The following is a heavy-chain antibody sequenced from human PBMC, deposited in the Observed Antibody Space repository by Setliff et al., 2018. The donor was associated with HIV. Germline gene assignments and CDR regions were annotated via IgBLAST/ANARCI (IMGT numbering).Heavy chain of an antibody. J-gene: IGHJ4*02. V-gene: IGHV3-23*01. CDR3: ARVGA. CDR1: GFTFSTYA. Sequence: GESLKISCAVSGFTFSTYAMSWVRQAPGKGLEWVSTISAGGGSTYYADSVKGRFTISRDNSKNTLYLQMNSLRAEDTAVYYCARVGAWGQGTLVTVSS. CDR2: ISAGGGST.